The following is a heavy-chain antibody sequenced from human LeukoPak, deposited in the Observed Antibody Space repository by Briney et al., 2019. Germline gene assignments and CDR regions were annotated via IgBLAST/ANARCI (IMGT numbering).Heavy chain of an antibody. CDR2: ITASSTTI. J-gene: IGHJ5*02. V-gene: IGHV3-48*03. Sequence: GGSLRLSCAAPRFSFSNYEMNWVRQAPGKGLEWISYITASSTTIYYADSVKGRFTISRDNAKNSLYLQMNGLRGEDTAVYYCAKGPGARGHFNWFDPWSQGTLVTVSS. CDR1: RFSFSNYE. D-gene: IGHD5-12*01. CDR3: AKGPGARGHFNWFDP.